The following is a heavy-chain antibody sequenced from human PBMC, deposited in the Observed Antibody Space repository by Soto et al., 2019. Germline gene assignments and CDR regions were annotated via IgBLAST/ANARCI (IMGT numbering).Heavy chain of an antibody. Sequence: TLSLTCPVPGGSISSGGYYWSWIRQHPGKGLEWIGYIYYSGSTYYNPSLKSRVTISVDTSKNQFSLKLSSVTAADTAVYYCARELDDSSGSPVGYFDYWGQGTLVTVSS. V-gene: IGHV4-31*03. CDR2: IYYSGST. D-gene: IGHD3-22*01. J-gene: IGHJ4*02. CDR1: GGSISSGGYY. CDR3: ARELDDSSGSPVGYFDY.